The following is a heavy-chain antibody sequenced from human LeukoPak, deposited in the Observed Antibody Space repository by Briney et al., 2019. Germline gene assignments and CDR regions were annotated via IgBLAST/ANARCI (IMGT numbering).Heavy chain of an antibody. V-gene: IGHV5-51*01. D-gene: IGHD3-10*01. Sequence: SGESLKISCKGSGYSFTTYWIGWVRQMPGRGLEWMGIIYPGDSGTKYSPSFQGQVTISVDKSISTAYLQWSSLKASDTAIYYCARQDGSGLFYFDYWGQGTLVTVSS. CDR2: IYPGDSGT. J-gene: IGHJ4*02. CDR3: ARQDGSGLFYFDY. CDR1: GYSFTTYW.